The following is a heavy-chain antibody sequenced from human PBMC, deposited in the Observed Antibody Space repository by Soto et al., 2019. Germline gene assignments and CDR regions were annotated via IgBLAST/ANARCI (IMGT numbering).Heavy chain of an antibody. CDR3: AKGGATYGLLTHDY. Sequence: QAGGSLRLSCAASGFTFSNYAMSWVRQAPGKGLEWVTTISGSAYNTYYADSVKGRFAISRDNSKNTLSLQMNSLTAEDTAVYYCAKGGATYGLLTHDYWGQGTLVTVSS. CDR1: GFTFSNYA. CDR2: ISGSAYNT. J-gene: IGHJ4*02. V-gene: IGHV3-23*01. D-gene: IGHD3-9*01.